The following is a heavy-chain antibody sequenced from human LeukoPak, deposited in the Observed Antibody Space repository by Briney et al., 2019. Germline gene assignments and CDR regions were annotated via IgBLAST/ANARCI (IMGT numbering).Heavy chain of an antibody. J-gene: IGHJ3*02. CDR3: AREYSSSSDAFDI. Sequence: GRSLRLSCAASGFTFSSYGMHWVRQAPGKGLEWVAVIWYDGSNKYYADSVKGRITISRDNSKNTLYLQMNSLRAEDTAVYYCAREYSSSSDAFDIWGQGTMVTVSS. CDR1: GFTFSSYG. D-gene: IGHD6-6*01. CDR2: IWYDGSNK. V-gene: IGHV3-33*01.